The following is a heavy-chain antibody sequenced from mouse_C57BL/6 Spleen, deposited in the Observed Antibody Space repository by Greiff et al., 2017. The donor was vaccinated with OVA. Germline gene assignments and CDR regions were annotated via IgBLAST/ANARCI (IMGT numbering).Heavy chain of an antibody. J-gene: IGHJ3*01. Sequence: QVQLQQPGAELVKPGASVKLSCKASGYTFTSYWMQWVKQRPGQGLEWIGEIDPSDSNTNYNQKIKGKATLTVDNSSNTAYMPLSSLSSEDSAFYYCSRSDYSNYVRFAYWGQGTLVTVSA. D-gene: IGHD2-5*01. CDR2: IDPSDSNT. V-gene: IGHV1-50*01. CDR3: SRSDYSNYVRFAY. CDR1: GYTFTSYW.